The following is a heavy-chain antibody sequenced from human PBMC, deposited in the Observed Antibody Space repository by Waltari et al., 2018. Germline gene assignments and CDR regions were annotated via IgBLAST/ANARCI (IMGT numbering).Heavy chain of an antibody. CDR1: GPTFSSYW. J-gene: IGHJ6*02. V-gene: IGHV3-74*01. CDR3: ASHRPGGLGMDV. Sequence: EMQLVESGGGLVQPGGSLRLSCAAFGPTFSSYWRHWVRQAPGKGLVWVSRIKSDGGGTTYADSVRGRFTTSRDNAKNTLFLQMNSLRGEDTAVYYCASHRPGGLGMDVWGQGTTVIVSS. CDR2: IKSDGGGT.